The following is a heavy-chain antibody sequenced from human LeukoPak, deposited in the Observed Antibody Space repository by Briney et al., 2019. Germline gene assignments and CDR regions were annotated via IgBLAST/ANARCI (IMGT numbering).Heavy chain of an antibody. V-gene: IGHV3-11*01. D-gene: IGHD3-22*01. CDR3: ARTRKNYYDSSGLFDY. Sequence: GGSLRLSCAASGFTFSDYYMSWIRQAPGKGLEWVSYISSSGSTKYSADSVKGRFTISRDNAKNSLFLQMKSLRAEDTAVYYCARTRKNYYDSSGLFDYWGQGTLDTVSS. CDR1: GFTFSDYY. CDR2: ISSSGSTK. J-gene: IGHJ4*02.